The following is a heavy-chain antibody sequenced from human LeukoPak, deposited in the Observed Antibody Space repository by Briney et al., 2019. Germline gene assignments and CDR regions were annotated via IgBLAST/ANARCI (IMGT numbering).Heavy chain of an antibody. D-gene: IGHD2-2*01. CDR2: IKQDGSEK. CDR1: GFTFSSYW. CDR3: ARDRRCSSTSCHPGWFDP. J-gene: IGHJ5*02. Sequence: GGSLRLSCAASGFTFSSYWMSWVRQAPGKGLEWVANIKQDGSEKYYVDSVKGRFTISRDNAKNSLYLQMNSLRAEDTAVYYCARDRRCSSTSCHPGWFDPWGQGTLVTVSS. V-gene: IGHV3-7*01.